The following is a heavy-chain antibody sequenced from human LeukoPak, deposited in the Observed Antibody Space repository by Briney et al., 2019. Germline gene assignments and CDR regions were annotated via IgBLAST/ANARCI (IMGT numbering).Heavy chain of an antibody. V-gene: IGHV1-18*01. D-gene: IGHD3-10*01. Sequence: GASVKVSYTASGYTFTNYGIRWVRQAPGQGLEWMGWISAYNGDTNYAQEFQGRVTMTTDTSTSTAYMELRNLRSDDTAVYFCARRGSGSSFTDYWAKGNLVTVSS. CDR3: ARRGSGSSFTDY. CDR1: GYTFTNYG. J-gene: IGHJ4*02. CDR2: ISAYNGDT.